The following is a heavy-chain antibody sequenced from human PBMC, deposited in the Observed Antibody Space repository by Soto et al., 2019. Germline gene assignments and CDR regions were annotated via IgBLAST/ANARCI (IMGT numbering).Heavy chain of an antibody. CDR2: IIPMLSMS. V-gene: IGHV1-69*02. J-gene: IGHJ4*02. CDR3: ATSYGSGSRPFDY. D-gene: IGHD3-10*01. Sequence: QVQLVQSGAEVKKSGSSVRVSCKASGGTFNSYTLSWVRQAPGQRLEWMGRIIPMLSMSTYAQKFQGRVSIIADKSTNTVYLDLSSLRSDDTAIYYCATSYGSGSRPFDYWGQGTLVTVSS. CDR1: GGTFNSYT.